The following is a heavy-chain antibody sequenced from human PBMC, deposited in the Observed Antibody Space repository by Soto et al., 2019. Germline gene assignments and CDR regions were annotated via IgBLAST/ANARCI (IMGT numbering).Heavy chain of an antibody. CDR1: GDIFVNYG. V-gene: IGHV1-18*01. CDR3: AMVDNFCTPTPQDV. D-gene: IGHD5-12*01. Sequence: QFQLVQSGAEVRKPGSSVKVSCKASGDIFVNYGIAWVRQAPGQGLEWMGWISPYSGNTKYASKVKGRLTMTTDASTSTAYKDLGRLTSDDTAVYYCAMVDNFCTPTPQDVWGQGTTVTVSS. J-gene: IGHJ6*02. CDR2: ISPYSGNT.